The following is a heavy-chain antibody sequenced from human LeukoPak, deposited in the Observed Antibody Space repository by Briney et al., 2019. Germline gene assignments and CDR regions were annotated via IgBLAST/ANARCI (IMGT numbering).Heavy chain of an antibody. D-gene: IGHD3-10*01. CDR3: ARTRITMVRGVIPDY. V-gene: IGHV4-39*07. Sequence: PSETLSLTCTVSGGSISSYYWGWIRQPPGKGLEWIGSIYYSGSTYYNPSLKSRVTISVDTSKNQFSLKLSSVTAADTAVYYCARTRITMVRGVIPDYWGQGTLVTVSS. CDR2: IYYSGST. CDR1: GGSISSYY. J-gene: IGHJ4*02.